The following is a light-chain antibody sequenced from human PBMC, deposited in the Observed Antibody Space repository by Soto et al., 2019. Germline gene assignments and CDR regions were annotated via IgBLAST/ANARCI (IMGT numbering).Light chain of an antibody. CDR3: QQYNNWPPNT. CDR1: QSVSNN. Sequence: EIVMTQSPATLSVSPGGRATLSCRASQSVSNNLAWYQQKPGQAPRLLIYGASTRATGIPARFSGSGSGTEFTLTISSLQSEDFAVYYCQQYNNWPPNTFGQGTRLEIK. J-gene: IGKJ5*01. CDR2: GAS. V-gene: IGKV3-15*01.